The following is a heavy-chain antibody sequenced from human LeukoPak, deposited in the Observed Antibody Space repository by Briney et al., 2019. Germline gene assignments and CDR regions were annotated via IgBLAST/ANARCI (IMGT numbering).Heavy chain of an antibody. CDR1: GYTFTYFY. CDR2: INPNNGGT. Sequence: ASVKVSCKASGYTFTYFYVHWIRQAPGEGLEWLGWINPNNGGTNYAQKFQGWVTMTRDTSISTAYMEVSSLRSDDTAVYYCARDLSSSWYGLYYYGLDVWGQGTTVIVSS. J-gene: IGHJ6*02. D-gene: IGHD6-13*01. CDR3: ARDLSSSWYGLYYYGLDV. V-gene: IGHV1-2*04.